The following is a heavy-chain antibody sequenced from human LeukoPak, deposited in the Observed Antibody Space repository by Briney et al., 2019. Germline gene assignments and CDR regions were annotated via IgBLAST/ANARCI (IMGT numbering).Heavy chain of an antibody. CDR1: GGSFSGYY. CDR3: ARGRGIAAPIDY. J-gene: IGHJ4*02. D-gene: IGHD6-13*01. Sequence: SETLSLTCAVYGGSFSGYYWSWIRQPPGKGLGWIGEINHSGSTNYNPSLKSRVTISVDTSKNQFSLKLSSVTAADTAVYYCARGRGIAAPIDYWGQGTLVTVSS. V-gene: IGHV4-34*01. CDR2: INHSGST.